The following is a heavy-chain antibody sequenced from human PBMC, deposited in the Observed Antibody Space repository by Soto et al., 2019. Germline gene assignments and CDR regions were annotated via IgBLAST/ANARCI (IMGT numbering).Heavy chain of an antibody. V-gene: IGHV1-18*01. Sequence: QVQLVQSGAEVKKPGASVKVSCRASGYSFTSYSICWVRHAPGQGLEWLGWISAYNGNTNYAQKFQGRVTMTTDTSTNTAYMELRSMRSDDSAMYFCARYILSGYYGNYYYYAMDVWGQGTTVAVSS. CDR2: ISAYNGNT. CDR1: GYSFTSYS. J-gene: IGHJ6*02. CDR3: ARYILSGYYGNYYYYAMDV. D-gene: IGHD3-9*01.